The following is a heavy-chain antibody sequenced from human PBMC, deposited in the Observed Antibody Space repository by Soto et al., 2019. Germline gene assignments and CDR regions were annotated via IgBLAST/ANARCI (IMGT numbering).Heavy chain of an antibody. CDR3: ARTRSFTLGFYYDGMDV. J-gene: IGHJ6*02. CDR2: IYPGDSDT. Sequence: GESLKISCKGSGYSFTSYWIGWVRQMPGKDLEWMGIIYPGDSDTRYSPSFQGQVTISADKSLRTAYLQWTSLKASDTALYYCARTRSFTLGFYYDGMDVWGQGTTVTVSS. CDR1: GYSFTSYW. V-gene: IGHV5-51*01. D-gene: IGHD6-6*01.